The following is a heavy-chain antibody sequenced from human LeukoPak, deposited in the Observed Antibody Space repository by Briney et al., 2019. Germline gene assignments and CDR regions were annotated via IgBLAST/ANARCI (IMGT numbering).Heavy chain of an antibody. D-gene: IGHD2-2*01. CDR3: ASGESSGYQLLSFYYMDV. Sequence: GASVKVSCKASGGTFSSYAISWVRQAPGQGLEWMGGIIPIFGTADYAQKFQGRVTITADESTSTAYMELSSLRSEDTAVYYWASGESSGYQLLSFYYMDVWGKGTTVTISS. CDR1: GGTFSSYA. J-gene: IGHJ6*03. V-gene: IGHV1-69*13. CDR2: IIPIFGTA.